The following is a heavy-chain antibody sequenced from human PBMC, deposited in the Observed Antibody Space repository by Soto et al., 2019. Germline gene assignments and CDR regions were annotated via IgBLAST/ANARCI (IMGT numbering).Heavy chain of an antibody. D-gene: IGHD3-10*01. CDR3: ARHNYGSGSTYFDY. J-gene: IGHJ4*02. CDR1: GGSISSYY. V-gene: IGHV4-59*08. CDR2: IYYSGST. Sequence: SETLSLTCTVSGGSISSYYWSWIRQPPGKGLEWIGYIYYSGSTNYNPSLKSRVTISVDTSKNQFSLKLNSMTAADTAVYYCARHNYGSGSTYFDYWGQGVLVTVSS.